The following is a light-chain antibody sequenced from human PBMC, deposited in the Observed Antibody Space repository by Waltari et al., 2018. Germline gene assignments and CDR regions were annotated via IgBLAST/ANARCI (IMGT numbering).Light chain of an antibody. J-gene: IGKJ4*01. V-gene: IGKV1-5*03. Sequence: DIQMTQSPSTLSASVGDRVTITCRASQSVKNNLAWYQQKPGKAPKVLIHKGSKLESGVPSRFSGSGYGTEFTLTISSLQPDDFATYYCQEYDTLPVTFGGGTKVEIK. CDR2: KGS. CDR1: QSVKNN. CDR3: QEYDTLPVT.